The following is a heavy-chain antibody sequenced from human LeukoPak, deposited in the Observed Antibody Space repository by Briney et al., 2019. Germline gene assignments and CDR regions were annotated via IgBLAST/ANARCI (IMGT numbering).Heavy chain of an antibody. Sequence: GESLEISCKGSGYTFTSYWIGWVRQMPGKGLEWMGIIYPGDSDTRYSPSFQGQVTISADKSISTAYLQWSSLKASDTAMYYCATGDTPRDYGMDVWGQGTTVTVSS. D-gene: IGHD5-18*01. CDR1: GYTFTSYW. J-gene: IGHJ6*02. CDR3: ATGDTPRDYGMDV. CDR2: IYPGDSDT. V-gene: IGHV5-51*01.